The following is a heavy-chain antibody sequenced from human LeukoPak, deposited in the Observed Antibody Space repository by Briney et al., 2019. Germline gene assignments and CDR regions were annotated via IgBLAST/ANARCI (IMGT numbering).Heavy chain of an antibody. J-gene: IGHJ2*01. Sequence: ASVKVSCKASGYTFTGYYMHWVRQAPGQGLEWMGWINPNSGGTNYAQKFQGWVTMTRDTSISTAYMELSRLRSDDTAVYYCATDYGGNSRGLWYFDLWGRGTLVTVSS. CDR1: GYTFTGYY. V-gene: IGHV1-2*04. CDR2: INPNSGGT. D-gene: IGHD4-23*01. CDR3: ATDYGGNSRGLWYFDL.